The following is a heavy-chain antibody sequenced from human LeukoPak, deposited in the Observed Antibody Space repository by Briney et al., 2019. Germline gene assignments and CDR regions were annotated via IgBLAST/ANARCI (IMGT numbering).Heavy chain of an antibody. CDR2: IYSGGST. CDR1: GFTVCSYY. D-gene: IGHD3-9*01. V-gene: IGHV3-53*01. CDR3: AREDILTGFDY. J-gene: IGHJ4*02. Sequence: GGSLRLSCAASGFTVCSYYMIWVRQAPGKGLEWVSVIYSGGSTYYADSVKGRFTISRDNSKNTLYLQMNSLRAEDTAVYYCAREDILTGFDYSGQGTLVTVSS.